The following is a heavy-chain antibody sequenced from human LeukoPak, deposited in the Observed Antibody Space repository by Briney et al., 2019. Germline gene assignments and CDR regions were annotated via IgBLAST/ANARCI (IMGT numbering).Heavy chain of an antibody. CDR3: ARVPITMVRGGIVHY. CDR2: ISAYNGNT. CDR1: GYTFTSYG. J-gene: IGHJ4*02. Sequence: ASVKVSCKASGYTFTSYGISWVRQAPGQGLEWMGWISAYNGNTNYAQKLQGRVTMTTDTSTSTAYMELRSLISDDTAVYYCARVPITMVRGGIVHYWGRGTLVTVFS. V-gene: IGHV1-18*01. D-gene: IGHD3-10*01.